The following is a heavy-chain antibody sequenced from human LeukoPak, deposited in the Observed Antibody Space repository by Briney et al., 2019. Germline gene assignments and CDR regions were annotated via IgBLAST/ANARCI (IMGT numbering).Heavy chain of an antibody. CDR3: ARGVDSSGYYYWFDP. Sequence: PSQTLSLTCTVSGGSISSGDYYWSWIRQPPGKGLEWIGYIYCSGSTYYNPSLKSRVTISVDTSKNQFSLKLSSVTAADTAVYYCARGVDSSGYYYWFDPWGQGTLVTVSS. CDR2: IYCSGST. J-gene: IGHJ5*02. V-gene: IGHV4-30-4*01. D-gene: IGHD3-22*01. CDR1: GGSISSGDYY.